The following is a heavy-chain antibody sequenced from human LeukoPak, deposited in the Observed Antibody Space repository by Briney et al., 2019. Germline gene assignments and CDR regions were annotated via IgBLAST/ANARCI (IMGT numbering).Heavy chain of an antibody. V-gene: IGHV4-59*01. D-gene: IGHD4/OR15-4a*01. CDR3: ARISYGGYFDY. J-gene: IGHJ4*02. CDR2: IYYSGST. CDR1: GGSISSYY. Sequence: SETLSLTCTVSGGSISSYYWSWIRQPPGKGLEWIGYIYYSGSTNYNPSLKSRVTISVDTSKNQFSLKLSSVTAADTAVYYCARISYGGYFDYWGQGTLVTASS.